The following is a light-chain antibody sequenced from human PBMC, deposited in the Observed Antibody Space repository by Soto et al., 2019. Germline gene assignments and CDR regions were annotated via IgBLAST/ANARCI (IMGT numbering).Light chain of an antibody. CDR2: DTS. V-gene: IGKV3D-20*01. J-gene: IGKJ1*01. Sequence: DIVLTQSPATRSLSQGEGATLYAGASHGVSAGFLAWYQQKPGLAPRLILYDTSFRATGIPDRFSGSGSGTDFTLTISRLDPEDFAVYYCQQYGSSPSFGQGTKVEIK. CDR1: HGVSAGF. CDR3: QQYGSSPS.